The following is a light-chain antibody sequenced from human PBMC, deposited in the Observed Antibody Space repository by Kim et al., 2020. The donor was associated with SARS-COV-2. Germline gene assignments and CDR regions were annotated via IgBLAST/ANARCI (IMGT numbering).Light chain of an antibody. CDR1: HSNIGSNT. Sequence: ELTQPPSASGTPGQRIIISCSGSHSNIGSNTVCWYLQLPGTAPQLLMNTNDPRPSGVPGRFSGSKSGTSASLAVANLQSEDEGDYYCAAWDDSLNGYVFGSGTKVTVL. V-gene: IGLV1-44*01. J-gene: IGLJ1*01. CDR3: AAWDDSLNGYV. CDR2: TND.